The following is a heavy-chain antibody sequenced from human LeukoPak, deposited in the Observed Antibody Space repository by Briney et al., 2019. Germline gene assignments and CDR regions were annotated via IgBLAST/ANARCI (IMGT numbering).Heavy chain of an antibody. CDR2: ISTSGVT. V-gene: IGHV3-23*01. D-gene: IGHD2-21*02. CDR1: GFTFSSYA. CDR3: ARYCGGDCYALDYYYYYGMDV. Sequence: GGSLRLSCAASGFTFSSYAMSWVRQAPGKGLEWVSAISTSGVTYYADSVKGRFTISRDNSKNTLYLQMNSLRAEDTAVYYCARYCGGDCYALDYYYYYGMDVWGQGTTVTVSS. J-gene: IGHJ6*02.